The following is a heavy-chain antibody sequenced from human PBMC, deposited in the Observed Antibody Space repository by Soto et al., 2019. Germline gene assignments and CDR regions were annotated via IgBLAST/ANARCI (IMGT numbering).Heavy chain of an antibody. CDR3: AREGSGMDV. J-gene: IGHJ6*02. V-gene: IGHV4-31*03. CDR1: GGSISSGGYY. Sequence: PSETLSLSCTVSGGSISSGGYYWIWIRQHPGKGLEWIGYIYNSGSTYYNPSLKSRVTISVDTSKNQFSLKLSSVTAADTAVYYCAREGSGMDVWGQGTTVTVSS. CDR2: IYNSGST.